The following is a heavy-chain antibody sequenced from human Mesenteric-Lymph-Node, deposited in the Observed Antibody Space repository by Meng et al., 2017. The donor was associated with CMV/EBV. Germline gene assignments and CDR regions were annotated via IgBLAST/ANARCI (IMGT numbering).Heavy chain of an antibody. CDR2: IRYDGSNE. D-gene: IGHD3-3*01. V-gene: IGHV3-30*02. Sequence: GGSLRLSCAASGFSFSRYAMHWVRQTPGQGLEWVALIRYDGSNEYYADSVKGRFTISRDNSKNTLYLQMNSPRTEDTAVYYCANDQPRGNDFWSGYFTDGGYWGQGTLVTVSS. CDR3: ANDQPRGNDFWSGYFTDGGY. CDR1: GFSFSRYA. J-gene: IGHJ4*02.